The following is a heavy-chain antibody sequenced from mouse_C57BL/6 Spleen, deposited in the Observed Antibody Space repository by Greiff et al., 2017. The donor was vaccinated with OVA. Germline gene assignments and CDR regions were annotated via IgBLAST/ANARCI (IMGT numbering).Heavy chain of an antibody. CDR3: ARNSRYYGSDYFDY. CDR2: IWTGGGT. V-gene: IGHV2-9-1*01. Sequence: QVQLQQSGPGLVAPSQSLSITCTVSGFSLTSYAISWVRQPPGKGLEWLGVIWTGGGTNYNSALKFRLSISKDNSKSQVFLKMNSLQTDDTARYYCARNSRYYGSDYFDYWGQGTTLTVSS. D-gene: IGHD1-1*01. J-gene: IGHJ2*01. CDR1: GFSLTSYA.